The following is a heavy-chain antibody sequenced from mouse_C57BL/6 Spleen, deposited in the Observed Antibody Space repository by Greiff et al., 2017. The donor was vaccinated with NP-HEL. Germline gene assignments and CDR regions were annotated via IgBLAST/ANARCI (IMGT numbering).Heavy chain of an antibody. J-gene: IGHJ4*01. CDR3: ARSGYDYDRAIDY. V-gene: IGHV14-2*01. CDR2: IDPEDGET. CDR1: GFNIKDYY. D-gene: IGHD2-4*01. Sequence: EVQLQQSGAELVKPGASVKLSCTASGFNIKDYYMHWVKQRTEQGLEWIGRIDPEDGETQYAPKFQGKATITADTSSNTAYLQLSSLTSEDTAVYYCARSGYDYDRAIDYWGQGSSVTVSS.